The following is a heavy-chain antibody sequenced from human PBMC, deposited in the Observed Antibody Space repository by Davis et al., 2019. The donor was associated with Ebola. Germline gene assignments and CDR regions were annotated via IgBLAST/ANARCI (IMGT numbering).Heavy chain of an antibody. D-gene: IGHD4-17*01. CDR3: AGMLDYGDSGLDY. CDR2: VYQSGRP. J-gene: IGHJ4*02. V-gene: IGHV4-38-2*01. CDR1: GFSVSDNY. Sequence: ESLKISCEASGFSVSDNYMNWVRQPPGKGLEWIGTVYQSGRPYYNPSLESRVTLVVDTSKNQFSLKLSSVTAADTAVYYCAGMLDYGDSGLDYWGQGTLVTVSS.